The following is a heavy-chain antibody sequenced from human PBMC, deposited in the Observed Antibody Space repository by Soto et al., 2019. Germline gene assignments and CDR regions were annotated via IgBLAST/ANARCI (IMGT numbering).Heavy chain of an antibody. CDR1: GGTFSSYA. CDR3: ARTYFDAAAAPRYFDY. J-gene: IGHJ4*02. Sequence: QVQLVQSGAEVKKPGSSVKVSCKASGGTFSSYAISWVRQSPGQGLEWMGGIIPIFGTANYAQKFQGRVTITADESTSTAYMELSSLRSEDTAVYYCARTYFDAAAAPRYFDYWGQGTLVTVSS. V-gene: IGHV1-69*01. CDR2: IIPIFGTA. D-gene: IGHD6-13*01.